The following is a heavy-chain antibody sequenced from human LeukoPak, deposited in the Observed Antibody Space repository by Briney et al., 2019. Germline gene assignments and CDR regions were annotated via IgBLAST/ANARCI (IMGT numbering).Heavy chain of an antibody. CDR3: AKYDSSGYYIFDY. CDR1: GFTFNSYA. V-gene: IGHV3-23*01. CDR2: ISGSGGST. J-gene: IGHJ4*02. D-gene: IGHD3-22*01. Sequence: GGSLRLSCAASGFTFNSYAMTWVRQAPGKGLEWVSAISGSGGSTYYADSVKGRFTISRDNSKNTLYLQMNSLRAEDTAVYYCAKYDSSGYYIFDYWGQGTLVTVSS.